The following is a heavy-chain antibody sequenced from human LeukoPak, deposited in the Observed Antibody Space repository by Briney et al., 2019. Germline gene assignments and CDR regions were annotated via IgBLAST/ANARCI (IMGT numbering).Heavy chain of an antibody. CDR2: ISYDGSNK. V-gene: IGHV3-30*19. Sequence: GGSLRLSCAASGFTFISYGMHWVRQAPGKGLEWVAVISYDGSNKYYADSVKGRFTISRDNSKNTLYLQMNSLRAEDTAVYYCARARYSSGWYSDYWGQGTLVTVSS. D-gene: IGHD6-19*01. J-gene: IGHJ4*02. CDR3: ARARYSSGWYSDY. CDR1: GFTFISYG.